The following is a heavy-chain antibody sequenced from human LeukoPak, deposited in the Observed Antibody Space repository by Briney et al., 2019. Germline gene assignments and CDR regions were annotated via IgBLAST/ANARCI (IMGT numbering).Heavy chain of an antibody. CDR2: ISSSSSYT. J-gene: IGHJ4*02. V-gene: IGHV3-11*06. D-gene: IGHD6-13*01. CDR1: GFTFSDYY. CDR3: ARDQLAAAGTVDY. Sequence: GGPLRLSCAASGFTFSDYYMSWIRQAPGKGLEWVSYISSSSSYTNYADSVKGRFTISRDNAKNSLYLQMNSLRAEDTAVYYCARDQLAAAGTVDYWGQGTLVTVSS.